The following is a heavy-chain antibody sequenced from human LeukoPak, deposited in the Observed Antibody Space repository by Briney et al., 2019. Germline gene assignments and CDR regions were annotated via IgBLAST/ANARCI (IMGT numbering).Heavy chain of an antibody. CDR3: ARQSRDGDYIAKLFDY. J-gene: IGHJ4*02. CDR1: GGSIRSYY. D-gene: IGHD4-17*01. Sequence: PSETLSLTCTVSGGSIRSYYWSWIRQPPGKGLEWIGYIYYSGSTNYNPSLKSRVSISVDTSKNQFSLKLSSVTAADTAVYYCARQSRDGDYIAKLFDYWGQGTLDTVSS. V-gene: IGHV4-59*01. CDR2: IYYSGST.